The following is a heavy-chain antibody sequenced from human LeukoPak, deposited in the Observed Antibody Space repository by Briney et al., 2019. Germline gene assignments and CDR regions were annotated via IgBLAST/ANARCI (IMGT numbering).Heavy chain of an antibody. V-gene: IGHV4-59*01. J-gene: IGHJ5*02. CDR2: IYYSGST. CDR3: ARGGWSLDP. D-gene: IGHD2-15*01. Sequence: SETLSLTCTVSRGAISNNYWSWIRQPPGGGLEWIGYIYYSGSTNFKPSLKSRVTMSVDTSKNQISLKLSSVTATDTAVYYCARGGWSLDPWGQGTLVTVSS. CDR1: RGAISNNY.